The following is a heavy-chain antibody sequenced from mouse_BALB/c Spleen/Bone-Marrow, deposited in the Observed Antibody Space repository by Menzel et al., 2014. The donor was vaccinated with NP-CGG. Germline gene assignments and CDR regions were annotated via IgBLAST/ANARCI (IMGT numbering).Heavy chain of an antibody. CDR2: IRNKANGYTT. CDR1: GFTFTDYY. CDR3: ARDSRSTVSHFVY. D-gene: IGHD1-1*01. V-gene: IGHV7-3*02. Sequence: EVKVVESGGGLVQPGGSLRLSCATSGFTFTDYYMNWVRQPPGKALEWLGFIRNKANGYTTEYSASVKGRFTISRDNSQSILYLQMNTLRAEDSATYYCARDSRSTVSHFVYWGQGTTLTVSS. J-gene: IGHJ2*01.